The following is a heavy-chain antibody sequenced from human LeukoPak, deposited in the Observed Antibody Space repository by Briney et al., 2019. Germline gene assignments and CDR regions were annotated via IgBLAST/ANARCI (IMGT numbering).Heavy chain of an antibody. J-gene: IGHJ6*03. V-gene: IGHV3-7*03. Sequence: GGSLRLSCAASGFTFSSNYMGWVRQAPGKGLEWVANVNQDGSEKYYVDSLKGRFTVSRDNAMNSLYLQMNSLRAEDTAVYYCARGGGYNPYYYYYYYMDVWGKGTTVTVSS. D-gene: IGHD5-24*01. CDR2: VNQDGSEK. CDR3: ARGGGYNPYYYYYYYMDV. CDR1: GFTFSSNY.